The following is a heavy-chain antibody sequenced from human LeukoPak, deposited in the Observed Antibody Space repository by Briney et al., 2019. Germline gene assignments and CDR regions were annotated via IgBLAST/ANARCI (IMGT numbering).Heavy chain of an antibody. V-gene: IGHV3-7*01. CDR1: GFTFSSYW. D-gene: IGHD1-14*01. CDR2: IKQDGSEK. Sequence: GILRLSCAASGFTFSSYWMSWVRQAPGKGLEWVANIKQDGSEKYYVDSVKGRFTISRDNAKNSLYLQMNSLRAEDTAVYYCARGLRYGDAFDIWGQGTMVTVSS. CDR3: ARGLRYGDAFDI. J-gene: IGHJ3*02.